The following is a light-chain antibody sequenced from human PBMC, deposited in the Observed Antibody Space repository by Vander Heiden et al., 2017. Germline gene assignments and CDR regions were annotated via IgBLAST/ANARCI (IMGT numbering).Light chain of an antibody. V-gene: IGLV1-51*01. CDR2: DNN. CDR3: GTWDTSLSAVYV. CDR1: SSTLVNNY. J-gene: IGLJ1*01. Sequence: QSVLTQPPSVSAAPGQKVTISCSGSSSTLVNNYVSWYQQLPGTAPKLLIYDNNKRPSGIPDRFSGSKSGTSATLGITGLQTGDEADYFCGTWDTSLSAVYVFGTGTKVTVL.